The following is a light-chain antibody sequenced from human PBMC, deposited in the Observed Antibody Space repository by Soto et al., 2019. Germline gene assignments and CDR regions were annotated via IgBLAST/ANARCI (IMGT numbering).Light chain of an antibody. CDR3: ETYGGLPHRFT. CDR2: GAS. V-gene: IGKV3-20*01. J-gene: IGKJ2*01. Sequence: EIVLVQSQGPLSLSPGERATLSCRSSQSVSNNYLAWYQQKPGQAPRLLIYGASIRDTGVPDRFSGRGTGTDFSLTITRLASEEFALYYCETYGGLPHRFTFGKGTKVGVK. CDR1: QSVSNNY.